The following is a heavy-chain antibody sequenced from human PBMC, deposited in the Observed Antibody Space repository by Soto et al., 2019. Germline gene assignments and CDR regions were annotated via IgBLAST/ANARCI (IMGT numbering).Heavy chain of an antibody. CDR1: GGTFSSYA. D-gene: IGHD3-22*01. CDR3: ARDRGPSSGYYPYWFDP. CDR2: IIPIFGTA. J-gene: IGHJ5*02. Sequence: QVQLVQSGAEVKKPGSSVKVSCKASGGTFSSYAITWVRQAPGQGLEWMGGIIPIFGTANYAQKFQGRVTITADESTSTAYMELCSLRSEDRHMYYCARDRGPSSGYYPYWFDPWGQGTLVTVSS. V-gene: IGHV1-69*12.